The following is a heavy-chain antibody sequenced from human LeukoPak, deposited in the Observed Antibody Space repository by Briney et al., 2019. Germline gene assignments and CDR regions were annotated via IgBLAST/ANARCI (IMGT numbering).Heavy chain of an antibody. D-gene: IGHD6-19*01. CDR2: IYYSGST. CDR1: GGSISSYY. CDR3: ARGEIAVAPRYYNYYGMDV. J-gene: IGHJ6*02. V-gene: IGHV4-59*01. Sequence: SETLSLTCTVSGGSISSYYWSWIRQPPGKGLEWIGYIYYSGSTNYNPSLKSRVTISVDTSKNQFSLKLSSVTAADTAVYYCARGEIAVAPRYYNYYGMDVWGQGTTVTVSS.